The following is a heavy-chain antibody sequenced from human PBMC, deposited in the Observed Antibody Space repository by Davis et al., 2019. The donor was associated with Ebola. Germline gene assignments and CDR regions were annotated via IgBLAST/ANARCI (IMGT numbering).Heavy chain of an antibody. Sequence: ASVKVSCKASGYTFTSYDINWARQPTGQGLEWMGWMNPNSGNTGYAQKFQGRVTMTRNTSISTAYMELSSLRSEDTAVYYCARVPALWFRAPRHWFDPWGQGTLVTVSS. V-gene: IGHV1-8*01. CDR3: ARVPALWFRAPRHWFDP. J-gene: IGHJ5*02. CDR1: GYTFTSYD. D-gene: IGHD3-10*01. CDR2: MNPNSGNT.